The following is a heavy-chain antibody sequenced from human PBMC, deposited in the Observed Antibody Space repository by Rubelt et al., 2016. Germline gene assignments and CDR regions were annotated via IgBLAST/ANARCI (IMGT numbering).Heavy chain of an antibody. J-gene: IGHJ4*02. D-gene: IGHD2-2*01. V-gene: IGHV3-30*04. Sequence: QVQLVESGGGVVQPGGSLRLSCAASGFTFSSYAMHWVRQAPGKGLEWVAVISYDGSNKYYADSVKGRFTISRDNSKTTLYLQRNSLGAEDRAVYYCAREITPADLDWGQGTLVTVSS. CDR1: GFTFSSYA. CDR2: ISYDGSNK. CDR3: AREITPADLD.